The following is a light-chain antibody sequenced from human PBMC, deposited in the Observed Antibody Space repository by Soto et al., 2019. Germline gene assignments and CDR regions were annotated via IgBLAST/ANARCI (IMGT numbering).Light chain of an antibody. J-gene: IGKJ2*02. Sequence: DIVMTQSPDSLAVSLGERATINCTSSQSLLYSPNYNNYLAWYQQKPGQPPKLLISWASARESGVPDRFSGSGSGTDFTLTISSLQAEDVAVYYCQQYYSTVCTFGQGTKVEIK. V-gene: IGKV4-1*01. CDR1: QSLLYSPNYNNY. CDR3: QQYYSTVCT. CDR2: WAS.